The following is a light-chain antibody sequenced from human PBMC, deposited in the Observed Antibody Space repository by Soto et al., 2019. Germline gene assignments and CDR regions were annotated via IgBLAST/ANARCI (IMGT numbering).Light chain of an antibody. J-gene: IGKJ2*01. CDR2: EAS. CDR3: LQDYNYPFT. CDR1: QGIGND. Sequence: ALQMTQSPSSLSASVGDRVTITCRASQGIGNDLGWHQQKPGKAPKLLIYEASSLQSGVPSRFSGSGSGTDFTLTISSLQPEDFATYYCLQDYNYPFTFGQGTNLEIK. V-gene: IGKV1-6*01.